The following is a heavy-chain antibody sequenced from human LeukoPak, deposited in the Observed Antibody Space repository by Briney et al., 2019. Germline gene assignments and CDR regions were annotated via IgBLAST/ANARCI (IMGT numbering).Heavy chain of an antibody. D-gene: IGHD6-19*01. CDR2: IYYTGST. CDR1: GGSISSYY. V-gene: IGHV4-59*01. Sequence: PETLSLTCTVSGGSISSYYWSWIRQPPGKGLEWIGCIYYTGSTNYNPSLKSRVTISVDTSKNQFSLKLSSVTAADTAVYYCATGRAYSSVDYWGQGTLVTVSS. J-gene: IGHJ4*02. CDR3: ATGRAYSSVDY.